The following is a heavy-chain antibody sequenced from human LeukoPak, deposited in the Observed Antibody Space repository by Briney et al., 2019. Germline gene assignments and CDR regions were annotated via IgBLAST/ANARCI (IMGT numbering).Heavy chain of an antibody. CDR2: IYYSGST. Sequence: SETLSLTCTVSGGSISSGDYYWSWIRQPPGKGLEWIGYIYYSGSTYYNPSLKSRVTISVDTSKNQFSLKLSSVTAADTAVYYCAREDAEWELGTAFDIWGQETMVTVSS. D-gene: IGHD1-26*01. V-gene: IGHV4-30-4*08. CDR1: GGSISSGDYY. CDR3: AREDAEWELGTAFDI. J-gene: IGHJ3*02.